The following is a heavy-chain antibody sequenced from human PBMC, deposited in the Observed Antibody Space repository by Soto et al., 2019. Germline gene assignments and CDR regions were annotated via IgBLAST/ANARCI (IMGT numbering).Heavy chain of an antibody. CDR2: ISYDGSNK. D-gene: IGHD2-15*01. Sequence: QVQLVESGGGVVQPGRSLRLSCAASGFTFSSYAMHWVRQAPGKGLEWVAVISYDGSNKYYADSVKGRFTISRDNSKKTLYLQMNGLRAEDTAVYYCARGDCSGGSCYYYYYGMDVWGQGTTVTVSS. CDR3: ARGDCSGGSCYYYYYGMDV. CDR1: GFTFSSYA. V-gene: IGHV3-30-3*01. J-gene: IGHJ6*02.